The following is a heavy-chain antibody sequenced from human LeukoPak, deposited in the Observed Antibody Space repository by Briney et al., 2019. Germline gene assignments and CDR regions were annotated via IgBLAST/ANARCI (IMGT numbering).Heavy chain of an antibody. J-gene: IGHJ4*02. Sequence: PSETLSLTCTVSGGSISSYYWSWIRQPPGKGLEWIGYIYYSGSTNYNPSLKSRVTISVDTSKNQFSLKLSSVTAADTAVYYCATLAAAGRFDYWGQGTLVTVSS. D-gene: IGHD6-13*01. V-gene: IGHV4-59*01. CDR2: IYYSGST. CDR3: ATLAAAGRFDY. CDR1: GGSISSYY.